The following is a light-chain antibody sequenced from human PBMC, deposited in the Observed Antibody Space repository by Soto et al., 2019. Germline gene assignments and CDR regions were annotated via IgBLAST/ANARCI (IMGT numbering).Light chain of an antibody. Sequence: QSALTQPRSVSGSPGQSVTMSCTGTSSDVGGYNYVSWYQQDPGKAPKLMIYDVTERPSGVPDRFSGSKSGTSASLAITGLQADDEADYYCQSYDRSLSSPIFGGGTKVTVL. CDR1: SSDVGGYNY. V-gene: IGLV2-11*01. J-gene: IGLJ2*01. CDR2: DVT. CDR3: QSYDRSLSSPI.